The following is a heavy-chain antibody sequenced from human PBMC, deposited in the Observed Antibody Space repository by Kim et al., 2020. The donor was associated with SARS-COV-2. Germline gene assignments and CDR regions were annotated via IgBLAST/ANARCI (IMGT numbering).Heavy chain of an antibody. CDR3: AKVAGYSSGWYDY. CDR2: ISGSGGST. CDR1: GFTFSSYA. V-gene: IGHV3-23*01. Sequence: LSLTCAASGFTFSSYAMSWVRQAPGKGLEWVSGISGSGGSTYYADSVKGRFTISRDNSKNTLYLQMNSLRAEDTAVYYCAKVAGYSSGWYDYWGQGTLVTVSS. D-gene: IGHD6-19*01. J-gene: IGHJ4*02.